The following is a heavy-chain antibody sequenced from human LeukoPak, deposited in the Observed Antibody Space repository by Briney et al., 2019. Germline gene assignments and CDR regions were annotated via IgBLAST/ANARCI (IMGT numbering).Heavy chain of an antibody. CDR2: IIPIFGTA. V-gene: IGHV1-69*01. J-gene: IGHJ4*02. CDR1: GGTFSSYA. Sequence: SVKVSCKASGGTFSSYAISWVRQAPGQGLEWMGGIIPIFGTANYAQKFQGRVTITADESTSTAYMELSSLRSEDTAVYYCARGVAAPAPFDYWGQGTLVTVSS. CDR3: ARGVAAPAPFDY. D-gene: IGHD6-6*01.